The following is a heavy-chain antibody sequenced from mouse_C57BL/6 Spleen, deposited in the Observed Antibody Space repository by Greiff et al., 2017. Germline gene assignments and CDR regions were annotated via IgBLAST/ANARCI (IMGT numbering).Heavy chain of an antibody. D-gene: IGHD4-1*01. CDR3: ASLTGMDWYFDV. CDR2: IYPGDGDT. V-gene: IGHV1-80*01. Sequence: QVQLKESGAELVKPGASVKISCKASGYAFSSYWMNWVKQRPGKGLEWIGQIYPGDGDTNYNGKFKGKATLTADKSSSTAYMQLSSLTSEDSAVYFCASLTGMDWYFDVWGTGTTVTVSS. CDR1: GYAFSSYW. J-gene: IGHJ1*03.